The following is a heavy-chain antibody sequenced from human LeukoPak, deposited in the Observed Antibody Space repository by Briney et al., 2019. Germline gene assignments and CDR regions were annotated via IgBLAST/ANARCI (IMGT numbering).Heavy chain of an antibody. D-gene: IGHD6-19*01. Sequence: ASVKVSCKASGYTFTGYYMHWVRQAPGQGLEWMGWINPNSGGTNYAQKFQGRVPMTRDTSISTAYMELSRLRSDDTAVYYCATAVAGPDDAFDIWGQGTMVTVSS. V-gene: IGHV1-2*02. J-gene: IGHJ3*02. CDR1: GYTFTGYY. CDR2: INPNSGGT. CDR3: ATAVAGPDDAFDI.